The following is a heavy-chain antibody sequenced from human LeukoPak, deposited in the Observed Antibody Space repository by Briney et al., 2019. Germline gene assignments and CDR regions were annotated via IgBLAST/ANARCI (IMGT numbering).Heavy chain of an antibody. J-gene: IGHJ4*02. D-gene: IGHD5-12*01. CDR3: ARFDSGYDYFDY. V-gene: IGHV4-59*12. CDR2: IYYSGST. CDR1: GGSISSYY. Sequence: SETLSLTCTVSGGSISSYYWSWIRQPPGKGLEWIGYIYYSGSTNYNPSLKGRVTISVDRSKNQFSLKLSSVTAADTAVYYCARFDSGYDYFDYWGQGTLVTVSS.